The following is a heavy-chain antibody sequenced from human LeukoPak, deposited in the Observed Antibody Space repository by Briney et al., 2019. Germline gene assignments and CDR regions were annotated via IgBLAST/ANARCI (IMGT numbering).Heavy chain of an antibody. CDR2: VSYSGST. J-gene: IGHJ4*02. CDR3: ARLPTDLLAFDY. CDR1: GGSISSSSYY. D-gene: IGHD2-8*02. Sequence: PSETLSLTCTVSGGSISSSSYYWGWIRQPLGKGLEWIASVSYSGSTYYKPSLKSRVTISVDTSKNQFSLRLSSVTAADTAIYYCARLPTDLLAFDYWGQGTLVTVSS. V-gene: IGHV4-39*01.